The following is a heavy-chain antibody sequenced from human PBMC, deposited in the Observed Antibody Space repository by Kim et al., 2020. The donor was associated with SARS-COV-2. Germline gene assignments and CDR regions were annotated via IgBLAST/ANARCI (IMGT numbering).Heavy chain of an antibody. D-gene: IGHD2-15*01. V-gene: IGHV3-21*04. J-gene: IGHJ6*02. Sequence: GGSLRLSCAASGFTFSSYSMNWVRQAPGKGLEWVSSISSSSSYTYYADSVKGRFTISRDNAKNTLYLQMNSLRAEDTAVYYCARTDRDTCYYYYYGMDVWGPRTTGTVSS. CDR2: ISSSSSYT. CDR1: GFTFSSYS. CDR3: ARTDRDTCYYYYYGMDV.